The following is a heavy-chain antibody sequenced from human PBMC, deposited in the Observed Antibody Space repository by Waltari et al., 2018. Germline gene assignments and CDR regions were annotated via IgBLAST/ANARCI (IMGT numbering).Heavy chain of an antibody. Sequence: EVQLVQSGAEVKKPGATVKISCKVSGYTFTDYYMHWVQKAPGRVLEWMGLVNPEDGETIYAGKFQVRVTITADTSTDTANRELSSVRSEDTSVYYCVTSYSNYVPWFDPWGQGTLVTVSS. V-gene: IGHV1-69-2*01. J-gene: IGHJ5*02. CDR1: GYTFTDYY. CDR2: VNPEDGET. CDR3: VTSYSNYVPWFDP. D-gene: IGHD4-4*01.